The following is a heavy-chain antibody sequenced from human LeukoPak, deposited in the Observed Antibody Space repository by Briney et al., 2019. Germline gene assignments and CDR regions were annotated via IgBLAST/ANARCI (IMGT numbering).Heavy chain of an antibody. CDR1: GGSISSYY. Sequence: SETLSLTCTVSGGSISSYYWSWIRQPPGKGLEWIGYIYYSGSTNYNPSLKSRVTISVDTSKNQFSLKLSSVTAADTAVYYCARVQQQPEAFDPWGQGTLVTVSS. CDR3: ARVQQQPEAFDP. J-gene: IGHJ5*02. D-gene: IGHD6-13*01. V-gene: IGHV4-59*01. CDR2: IYYSGST.